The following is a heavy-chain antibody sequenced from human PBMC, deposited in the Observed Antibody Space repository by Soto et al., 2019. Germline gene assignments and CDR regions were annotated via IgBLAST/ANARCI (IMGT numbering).Heavy chain of an antibody. CDR2: INHLETT. D-gene: IGHD3-10*01. J-gene: IGHJ4*02. CDR3: ERGGGFDSFDY. V-gene: IGHV4-30-2*01. Sequence: PSETLSLTCTVSGASITYGAYSWSWIRQTPGKGLEWIGYINHLETTFYNPSFESRLTLSIDRTKNQFSLNLKSMSAADRAVYFCERGGGFDSFDYCGQGILVTVSS. CDR1: GASITYGAYS.